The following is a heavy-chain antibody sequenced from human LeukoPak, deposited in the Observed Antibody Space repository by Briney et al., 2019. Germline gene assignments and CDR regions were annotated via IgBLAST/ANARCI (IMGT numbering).Heavy chain of an antibody. V-gene: IGHV3-30*18. CDR1: GFTFSNYG. CDR3: AKGSNSGQYFFDY. D-gene: IGHD6-19*01. J-gene: IGHJ4*02. Sequence: GGSLRLSCAVSGFTFSNYGMHWVRQAPGKGLEWVAIISYDGTNKYYADSVKGRFTISRDNSKNTLYLQMNSLRTEDTAVYYCAKGSNSGQYFFDYWGQGTLVTVSS. CDR2: ISYDGTNK.